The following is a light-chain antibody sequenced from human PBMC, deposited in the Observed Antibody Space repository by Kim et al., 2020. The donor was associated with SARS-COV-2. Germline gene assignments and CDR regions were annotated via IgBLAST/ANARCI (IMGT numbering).Light chain of an antibody. CDR3: QQYSNLIT. J-gene: IGKJ5*01. CDR2: DAS. CDR1: QSVSSC. V-gene: IGKV3-11*01. Sequence: SLSPGERAPLSCWVSQSVSSCLAWYQQKPGQAPRLLVYDASNRATGIPARISGSGSETDFTLTISSLEPEDFAVYYCQQYSNLITFGQGTRLEIK.